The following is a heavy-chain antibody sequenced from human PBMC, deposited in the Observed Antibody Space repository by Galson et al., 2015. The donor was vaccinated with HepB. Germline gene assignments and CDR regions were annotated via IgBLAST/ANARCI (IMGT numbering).Heavy chain of an antibody. CDR1: GGTFSSYA. CDR3: ARGGTTRSSVPGSDL. CDR2: INPKSGDT. J-gene: IGHJ5*02. V-gene: IGHV1-2*02. Sequence: SVKVSCKASGGTFSSYAISWVRQAPGQGLECMGWINPKSGDTNYAQSFQGRVTMTRDTSISTAYMELSRLISDDSAVYYCARGGTTRSSVPGSDLWGQGTLVSVSS. D-gene: IGHD1-1*01.